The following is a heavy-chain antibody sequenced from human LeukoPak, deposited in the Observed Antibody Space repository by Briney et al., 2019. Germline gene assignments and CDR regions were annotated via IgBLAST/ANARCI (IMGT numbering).Heavy chain of an antibody. J-gene: IGHJ4*02. D-gene: IGHD1-26*01. CDR2: ILGSGDDT. CDR3: AKGGKWDVTPFDY. Sequence: GGSLRLSCAASGFIFTNYAMYWVRQAPGKGLEWVSVILGSGDDTFYADSVRGRFTVSRDNSKNTLHLQMNSLRAEDTAVYYCAKGGKWDVTPFDYWGQGTLVTVSS. CDR1: GFIFTNYA. V-gene: IGHV3-23*01.